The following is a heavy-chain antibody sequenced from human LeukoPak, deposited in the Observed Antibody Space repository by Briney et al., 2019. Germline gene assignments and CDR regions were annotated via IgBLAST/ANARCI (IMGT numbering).Heavy chain of an antibody. V-gene: IGHV3-20*04. CDR2: VNWNGGSR. J-gene: IGHJ4*02. CDR1: GFTVSSNY. CDR3: ARDSDSTGRRGRLDY. Sequence: GGSLRLSCAASGFTVSSNYMSWVRQAPGKGLEWVSGVNWNGGSRTYADSVKGRFTISRDNAQNSVYLQMNSLRAGDTALYYCARDSDSTGRRGRLDYWGRGTLVTVSS. D-gene: IGHD3-22*01.